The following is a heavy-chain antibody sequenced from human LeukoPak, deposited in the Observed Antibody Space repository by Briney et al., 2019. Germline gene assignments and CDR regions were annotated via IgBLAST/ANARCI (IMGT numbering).Heavy chain of an antibody. Sequence: PGRSLRLSCAASGFTFDDYAMHWVRQAPGKGLEWVSGISWNSGSIGYADSVKGRFTISRDNSKNTLYLQMNSLRAEDTAVYYCARDLEAAAGTSFFQHWGQGTLVTVSS. CDR3: ARDLEAAAGTSFFQH. CDR1: GFTFDDYA. J-gene: IGHJ1*01. V-gene: IGHV3-9*01. CDR2: ISWNSGSI. D-gene: IGHD6-13*01.